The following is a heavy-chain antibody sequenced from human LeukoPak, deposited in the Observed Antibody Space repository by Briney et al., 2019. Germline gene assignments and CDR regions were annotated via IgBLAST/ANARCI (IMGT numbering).Heavy chain of an antibody. J-gene: IGHJ4*02. CDR2: INARGSDI. Sequence: PGGSLRLSCAASGFTFSTYNMNWVRQAPGKGLEWVSSINARGSDIYYADSVKGRFTISRDIFKNTLYLQMSSLRAEDTAVYYCAKREGPNNGPIDSWGQGTLVTVSS. CDR3: AKREGPNNGPIDS. D-gene: IGHD5-24*01. CDR1: GFTFSTYN. V-gene: IGHV3-21*04.